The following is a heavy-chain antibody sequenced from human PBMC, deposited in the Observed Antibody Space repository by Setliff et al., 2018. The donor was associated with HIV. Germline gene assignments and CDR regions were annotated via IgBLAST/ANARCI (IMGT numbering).Heavy chain of an antibody. CDR1: GFTFTSSA. D-gene: IGHD3-10*01. Sequence: SVKVSCKASGFTFTSSAMQWVRQARGQRLEWIGWIVVGSDNTNYAQKFQERVTITRDPSTSTAYMELSSLRSEDTAVYYCAAASNRRVRGVNLHYYYYMDVWGKGTTVTAP. CDR3: AAASNRRVRGVNLHYYYYMDV. CDR2: IVVGSDNT. J-gene: IGHJ6*03. V-gene: IGHV1-58*02.